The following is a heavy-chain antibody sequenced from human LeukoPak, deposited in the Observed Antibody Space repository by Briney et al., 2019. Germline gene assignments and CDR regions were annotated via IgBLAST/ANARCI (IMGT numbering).Heavy chain of an antibody. Sequence: GESLKISCEAFGYSFTGHWIGWVRQMPETGLAFMGTIYPCHSATRYSPSFDGRVTISVDKSMNTAYLQWSGLKASHTAMYYCARYGKSGTYSYGFDIWGQGTMVIVSS. J-gene: IGHJ3*02. V-gene: IGHV5-51*01. CDR1: GYSFTGHW. D-gene: IGHD3-10*01. CDR3: ARYGKSGTYSYGFDI. CDR2: IYPCHSAT.